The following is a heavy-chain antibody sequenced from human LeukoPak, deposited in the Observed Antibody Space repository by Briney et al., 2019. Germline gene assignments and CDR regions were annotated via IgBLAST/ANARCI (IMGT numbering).Heavy chain of an antibody. J-gene: IGHJ3*02. D-gene: IGHD1-26*01. V-gene: IGHV1-18*01. CDR2: ISAYNGNT. Sequence: ASVKVSCKASGYTFTSYGISWVRQAPGQGLEWMGWISAYNGNTNYAQKLQGRVTMTTDTSASTAYMELRSLRSDDTAVYYCARGRGSYYLDAFDIWGQGTMVTVSS. CDR3: ARGRGSYYLDAFDI. CDR1: GYTFTSYG.